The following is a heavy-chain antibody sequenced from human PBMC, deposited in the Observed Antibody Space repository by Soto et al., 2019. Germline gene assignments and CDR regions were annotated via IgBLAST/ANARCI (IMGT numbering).Heavy chain of an antibody. J-gene: IGHJ3*01. V-gene: IGHV5-51*01. CDR1: GYSFTSYW. Sequence: PGESLTISCNGSGYSFTSYWICWVCQMPRKGMELMGIFYHGDSHTRNNPSPQGQVPISADKSISTAYLHLSSRKASDTAMYYCASSRRTPGNCSGSNRPGAFELWGQGTMVTVSS. CDR3: ASSRRTPGNCSGSNRPGAFEL. D-gene: IGHD2-15*01. CDR2: FYHGDSHT.